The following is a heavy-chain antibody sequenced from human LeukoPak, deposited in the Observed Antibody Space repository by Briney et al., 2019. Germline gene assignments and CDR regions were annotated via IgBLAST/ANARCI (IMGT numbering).Heavy chain of an antibody. CDR1: GGSISSGDYY. CDR2: IYYSGST. J-gene: IGHJ2*01. D-gene: IGHD5/OR15-5a*01. V-gene: IGHV4-30-4*01. Sequence: SQTLSLTCTVSGGSISSGDYYWSWIRQPPGKGLEWIGYIYYSGSTYYNPSLKSRVTISVDTSKNQFSLKLSSVTAADTAVYYCARRVSGVSWYFDLWGRGTLVTVSS. CDR3: ARRVSGVSWYFDL.